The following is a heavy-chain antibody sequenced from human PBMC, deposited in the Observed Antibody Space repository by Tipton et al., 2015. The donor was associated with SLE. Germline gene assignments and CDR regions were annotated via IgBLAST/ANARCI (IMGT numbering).Heavy chain of an antibody. V-gene: IGHV4-39*07. CDR2: IYYSGST. D-gene: IGHD6-13*01. CDR3: ARAVLAAAGGGDY. J-gene: IGHJ4*02. Sequence: TLSLTCTVSGGSISSSSYYWGWIRQPPGKGLEWIGSIYYSGSTYYNPSLKSRVTISVDTSKNQFSLKLSSVTAADTAVYYCARAVLAAAGGGDYWGQGTLVTVSS. CDR1: GGSISSSSYY.